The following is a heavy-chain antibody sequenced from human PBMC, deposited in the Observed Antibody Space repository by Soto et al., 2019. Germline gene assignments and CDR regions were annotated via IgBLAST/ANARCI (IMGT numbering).Heavy chain of an antibody. J-gene: IGHJ4*02. CDR3: ARDSSGWNIDY. D-gene: IGHD6-19*01. CDR2: INAGNGNT. V-gene: IGHV1-3*01. CDR1: GYTFTSYA. Sequence: ASVKVSCKASGYTFTSYAMHWVRQAPGQRLEWMGWINAGNGNTKYSQKFQGRVTMTRDTSTSTAYMELSSLRSEDTAVYYCARDSSGWNIDYWGQGTLVTVSS.